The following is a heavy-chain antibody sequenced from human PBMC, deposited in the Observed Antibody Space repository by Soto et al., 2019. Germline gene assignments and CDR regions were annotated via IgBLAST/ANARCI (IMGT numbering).Heavy chain of an antibody. D-gene: IGHD3-10*01. J-gene: IGHJ5*02. CDR1: GYTLTNFY. CDR3: ARVVITGNWFDP. Sequence: ASVKVSCKASGYTLTNFYIHWVRQAPGQGLEWMGIINPNGGSTNYAHNFQGRVTITRDTSTSTVYMDLSSLRSEDTAVYYCARVVITGNWFDPWGQGTLVTVSS. V-gene: IGHV1-46*01. CDR2: INPNGGST.